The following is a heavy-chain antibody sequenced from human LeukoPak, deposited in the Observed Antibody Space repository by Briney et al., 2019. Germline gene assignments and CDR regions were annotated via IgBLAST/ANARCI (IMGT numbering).Heavy chain of an antibody. J-gene: IGHJ6*03. CDR1: GGSISGYF. Sequence: PSETLSLTCAVSGGSISGYFWSWIRQSPDRGLEWIGYIYYRGSTNYNPSLQSRVTISVDSSKNQFSLKITSVTAADTAVYYCARVAIPYDISPYYDGYMDVWGKGTTVTVSS. CDR2: IYYRGST. CDR3: ARVAIPYDISPYYDGYMDV. V-gene: IGHV4-59*01. D-gene: IGHD3-22*01.